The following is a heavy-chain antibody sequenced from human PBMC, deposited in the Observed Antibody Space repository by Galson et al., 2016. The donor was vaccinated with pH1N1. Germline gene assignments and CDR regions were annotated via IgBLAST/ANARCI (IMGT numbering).Heavy chain of an antibody. V-gene: IGHV1-69*08. D-gene: IGHD3-16*01. CDR3: ARDLARRHDS. CDR1: GGSFRTNT. Sequence: SVKVSCKASGGSFRTNTFNWLRQAPGQGLEWMGRIIPMLGSTDYAQKFQGRVTVVADTSTSNVSMELSSLKFDDTAVYSCARDLARRHDSWGQGTLVTVSS. J-gene: IGHJ4*02. CDR2: IIPMLGST.